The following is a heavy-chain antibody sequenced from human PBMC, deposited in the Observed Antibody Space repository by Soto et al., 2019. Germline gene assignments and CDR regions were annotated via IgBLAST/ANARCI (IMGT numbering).Heavy chain of an antibody. Sequence: QVQLVQSGAEVKKPGASVKVSCKASGYTFTSYDVNWVRQATGQGLEWMGWMNPNSGNTGYAQKIQGRVTMTRNTSISTAYMELSSLRSEDTAVYYCARARRIAGGGGFDPWGQGTLVTVSS. J-gene: IGHJ5*02. V-gene: IGHV1-8*01. D-gene: IGHD2-21*01. CDR1: GYTFTSYD. CDR2: MNPNSGNT. CDR3: ARARRIAGGGGFDP.